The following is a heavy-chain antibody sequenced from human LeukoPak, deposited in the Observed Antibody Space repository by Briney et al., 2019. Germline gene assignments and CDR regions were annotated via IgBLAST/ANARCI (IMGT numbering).Heavy chain of an antibody. CDR1: GFTFSNAW. Sequence: GGSLRLSCAASGFTFSNAWMSWVRQAPGKGLEWVGRIKSKTDGGTTDYAAPVKGRFTISRDDSKNTLYLQMNSLRAEDTAVYYCARAQYSYGHYYFDYWGQGTLVTVSS. V-gene: IGHV3-15*05. CDR2: IKSKTDGGTT. CDR3: ARAQYSYGHYYFDY. D-gene: IGHD5-18*01. J-gene: IGHJ4*02.